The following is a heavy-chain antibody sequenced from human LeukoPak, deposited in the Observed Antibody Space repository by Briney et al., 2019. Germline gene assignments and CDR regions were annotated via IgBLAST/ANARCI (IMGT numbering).Heavy chain of an antibody. V-gene: IGHV5-51*01. J-gene: IGHJ3*02. CDR3: ARHSGDSSGYYYLDDAFDI. Sequence: GESLKISCKGSGYSFTSYWIGWVRQMPGKGLEWMGIIYPGDSDTRYSPSFQGQVTISADKSISTAYLQWSSLKASDTATYYCARHSGDSSGYYYLDDAFDIWGQGTMVTVSS. CDR2: IYPGDSDT. CDR1: GYSFTSYW. D-gene: IGHD3-22*01.